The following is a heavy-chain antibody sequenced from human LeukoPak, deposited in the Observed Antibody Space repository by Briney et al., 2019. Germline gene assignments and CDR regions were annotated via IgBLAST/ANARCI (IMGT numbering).Heavy chain of an antibody. CDR2: IIPMFGTA. J-gene: IGHJ5*02. Sequence: SSETVSCKASGGTLSSYAIRWVRHAPGPGQGGMGGIIPMFGTANYAQKFQGIVTMTTDESTRTAYIELSSLRSEDTGVYYCARTIVEVLGGWLDPWGQGTLVTVSS. D-gene: IGHD2-21*01. CDR1: GGTLSSYA. V-gene: IGHV1-69*05. CDR3: ARTIVEVLGGWLDP.